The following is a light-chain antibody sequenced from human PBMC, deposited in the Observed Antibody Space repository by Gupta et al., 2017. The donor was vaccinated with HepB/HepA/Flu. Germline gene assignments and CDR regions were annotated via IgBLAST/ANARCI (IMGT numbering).Light chain of an antibody. Sequence: QSVLTQTPSAAGTPGQRVTISCAASSSNIGSNYVYWYQQLPATAPNLLIYSNNQRPSGVPDRFSGSKSATTASLPTSGLLSEDDAAYYCAAGDDSHSGLVFGGGTKPTVL. CDR2: SNN. V-gene: IGLV1-47*02. CDR3: AAGDDSHSGLV. CDR1: SSNIGSNY. J-gene: IGLJ3*02.